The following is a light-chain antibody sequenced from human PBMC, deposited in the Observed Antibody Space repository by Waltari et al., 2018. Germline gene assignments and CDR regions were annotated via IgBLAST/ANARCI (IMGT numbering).Light chain of an antibody. CDR2: DVN. CDR1: TSDIGSDNY. V-gene: IGLV2-14*03. Sequence: QSALTQPASVSASPGQSITISCTGTTSDIGSDNYVSWYQPHPGRAPKLMIYDVNNRPSGVSIRFSGSKSFNAASLTISGLQAEDEADYYCSSYTTNTRVFGGGTKLTVL. J-gene: IGLJ2*01. CDR3: SSYTTNTRV.